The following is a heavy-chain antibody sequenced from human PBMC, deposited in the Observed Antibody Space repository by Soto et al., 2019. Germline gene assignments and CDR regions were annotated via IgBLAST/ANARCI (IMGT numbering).Heavy chain of an antibody. D-gene: IGHD6-19*01. CDR2: INPNSGGT. CDR3: ARAGSGWYRDAFDI. J-gene: IGHJ3*02. V-gene: IGHV1-2*04. CDR1: GYTFTGYY. Sequence: GASVKVSCKASGYTFTGYYMHWVRQAPGQGLEWMGWINPNSGGTNYAQKFQGWVTMTRDTSISTAYMELSGLRSDDTAVYYCARAGSGWYRDAFDIWGQGTMVTVSS.